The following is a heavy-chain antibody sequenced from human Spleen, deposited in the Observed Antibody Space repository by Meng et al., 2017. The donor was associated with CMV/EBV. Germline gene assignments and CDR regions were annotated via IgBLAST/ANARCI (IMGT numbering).Heavy chain of an antibody. V-gene: IGHV3-23*01. Sequence: GESLKISCVTSGFTFTNFALAWIRQAPGKGLEWVSGISTGHFDYDADSVKGRFIISRDNSGKTLYLQMNSLRAEDTAVYYCAKGGDFGFKSYWYFDLWGRGTLVTVSS. CDR1: GFTFTNFA. CDR2: ISTGHFD. J-gene: IGHJ2*01. D-gene: IGHD4-17*01. CDR3: AKGGDFGFKSYWYFDL.